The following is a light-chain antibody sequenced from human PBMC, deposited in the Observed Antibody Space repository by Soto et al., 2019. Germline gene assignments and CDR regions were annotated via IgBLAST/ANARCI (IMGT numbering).Light chain of an antibody. Sequence: EIVMTQSPATLSVSPGERATLSCRASQSISNLLAWYQQKPGQAPRLLMYGASTRATGFPDRFSGSGSGTEFTLTISSLHSEDFAVYYCQQYNNWPSLTFGGGTKVDIK. CDR3: QQYNNWPSLT. CDR2: GAS. CDR1: QSISNL. J-gene: IGKJ4*01. V-gene: IGKV3-15*01.